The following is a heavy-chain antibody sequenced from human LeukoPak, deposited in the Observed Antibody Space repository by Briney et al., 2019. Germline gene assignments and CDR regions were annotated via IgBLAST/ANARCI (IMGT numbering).Heavy chain of an antibody. CDR2: ISIYNGNT. V-gene: IGHV1-18*01. J-gene: IGHJ5*02. Sequence: ASVKVSRKASGYTFTSYGISWVRQAPGQGPEWMGWISIYNGNTDYAQKLRGRVTMTTDTSTSTAYLELRGLRSDDTAVYYCARITYDFWSGYYMPDDPWGQGTLVTVSS. D-gene: IGHD3-3*01. CDR1: GYTFTSYG. CDR3: ARITYDFWSGYYMPDDP.